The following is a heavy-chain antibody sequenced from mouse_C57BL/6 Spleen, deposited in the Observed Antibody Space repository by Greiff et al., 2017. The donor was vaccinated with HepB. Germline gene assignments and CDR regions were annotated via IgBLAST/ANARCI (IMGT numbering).Heavy chain of an antibody. Sequence: QVQLQQSGAELVRPGASVTLSCKASGYTFTDYEMHWVKQTPVHGLEWIGAIDPETGGTAYNQKFKGKAILTADKSSSTAYMELRSLTSEDSAVYYCTIITTVVGPYWYFDVWGTGTTVTVSS. CDR1: GYTFTDYE. J-gene: IGHJ1*03. CDR2: IDPETGGT. CDR3: TIITTVVGPYWYFDV. D-gene: IGHD1-1*01. V-gene: IGHV1-15*01.